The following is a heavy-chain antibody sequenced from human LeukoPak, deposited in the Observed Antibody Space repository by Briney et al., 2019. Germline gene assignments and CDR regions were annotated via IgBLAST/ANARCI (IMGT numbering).Heavy chain of an antibody. Sequence: GESLKISCKGSGYSFTSYWIGWVRQMPGKGLEWMGIIYPGDSDTRYSPSFQGQVTISADKPISTAYLQWSSLKASDTAMYYCARHVDTAMAVGYYYYGMDVWGQGTTVTVSS. D-gene: IGHD5-18*01. CDR3: ARHVDTAMAVGYYYYGMDV. J-gene: IGHJ6*02. CDR2: IYPGDSDT. V-gene: IGHV5-51*01. CDR1: GYSFTSYW.